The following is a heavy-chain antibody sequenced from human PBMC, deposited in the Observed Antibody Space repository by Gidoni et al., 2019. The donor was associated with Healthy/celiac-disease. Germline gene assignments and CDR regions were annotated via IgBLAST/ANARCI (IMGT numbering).Heavy chain of an antibody. CDR1: GFTFSSYG. Sequence: QVQLVESGGGVVQPGRSLRLSCAASGFTFSSYGMHWVRQAPGKGLGWVAVIWYDGSNKYYADSVKGRFTISRDNSKNTLYLQMNSLRAEDTAVYYCARGPDIVVVPAAILFDYWGQGTLVTVSS. CDR2: IWYDGSNK. CDR3: ARGPDIVVVPAAILFDY. J-gene: IGHJ4*02. V-gene: IGHV3-33*01. D-gene: IGHD2-2*02.